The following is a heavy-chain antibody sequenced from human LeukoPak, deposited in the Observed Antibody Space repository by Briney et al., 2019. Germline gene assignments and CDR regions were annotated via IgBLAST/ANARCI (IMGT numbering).Heavy chain of an antibody. CDR1: VVTFCNAW. Sequence: VGSLRLSCAASVVTFCNAWMSWVRQAPGKGLEWVGRIKSKTDGGTTDYAAPVKGRFTISRDDSKNTLYLQMNSLKTEDTAVYYCTTGVVVVAATGAFDIWGQGTMVTVSS. V-gene: IGHV3-15*01. D-gene: IGHD2-15*01. J-gene: IGHJ3*02. CDR2: IKSKTDGGTT. CDR3: TTGVVVVAATGAFDI.